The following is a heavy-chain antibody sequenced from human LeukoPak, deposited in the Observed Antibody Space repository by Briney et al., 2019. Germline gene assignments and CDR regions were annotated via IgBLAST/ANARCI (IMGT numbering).Heavy chain of an antibody. CDR2: INLKSGGT. V-gene: IGHV1-2*02. Sequence: VKVSCKASGYTFTGYYMHWVRQAPGQGLEWMGWINLKSGGTNYAGKFQGRVTMTRDTTTSTAYMDLSRLRSVDTAVYYCARSPHILTGENFDYWGQGTLVTVSS. CDR3: ARSPHILTGENFDY. D-gene: IGHD3-9*01. CDR1: GYTFTGYY. J-gene: IGHJ4*02.